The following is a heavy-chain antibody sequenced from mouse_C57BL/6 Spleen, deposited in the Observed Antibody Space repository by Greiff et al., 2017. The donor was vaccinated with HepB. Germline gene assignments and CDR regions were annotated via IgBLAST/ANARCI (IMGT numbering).Heavy chain of an antibody. D-gene: IGHD1-1*01. CDR3: ARVGTTVVAGFDY. V-gene: IGHV3-6*01. CDR2: ISYDGSN. J-gene: IGHJ2*01. Sequence: EVKLVESGPGLVKPSQSLSLTCSVTGYSITSGYYWNWIRQFPGNKLEWMGYISYDGSNNYNPSLKNRISITRDTSKNQFFLKLNSVTTEDTATYYCARVGTTVVAGFDYWGQGTTLTVSS. CDR1: GYSITSGYY.